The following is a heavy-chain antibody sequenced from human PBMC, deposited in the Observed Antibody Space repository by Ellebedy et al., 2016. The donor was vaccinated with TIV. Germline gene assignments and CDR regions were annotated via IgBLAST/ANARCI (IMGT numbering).Heavy chain of an antibody. V-gene: IGHV3-7*03. D-gene: IGHD3-10*01. CDR2: IKEDGSEK. CDR1: GFTFSRYW. CDR3: ARDMVQGVVAKYVWFEY. J-gene: IGHJ4*02. Sequence: GESLKISCAASGFTFSRYWLSWVRQAPGKGLEWVANIKEDGSEKHYLDSVKGRFTISRDNAKNSLYLQMNRLRAEDTAVYYCARDMVQGVVAKYVWFEYWGQGTQVTVSS.